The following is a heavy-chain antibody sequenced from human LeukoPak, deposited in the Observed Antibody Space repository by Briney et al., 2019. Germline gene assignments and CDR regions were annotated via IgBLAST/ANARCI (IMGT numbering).Heavy chain of an antibody. J-gene: IGHJ4*02. CDR3: AKASTKTSGGYYY. D-gene: IGHD1-26*01. CDR2: IWYDGSNK. CDR1: GFTFSSYG. V-gene: IGHV3-33*06. Sequence: GGSLRLSCAAPGFTFSSYGMHWVRQAPGRGLEWVAVIWYDGSNKYYADSVKGRFTISRDNSKNTLYLQMNSLRAEDTAVYYCAKASTKTSGGYYYWGQGTLVTVSS.